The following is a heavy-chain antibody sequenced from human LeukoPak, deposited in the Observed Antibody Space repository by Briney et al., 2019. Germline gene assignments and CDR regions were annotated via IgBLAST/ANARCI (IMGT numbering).Heavy chain of an antibody. D-gene: IGHD1-26*01. V-gene: IGHV3-30*18. J-gene: IGHJ4*02. Sequence: GGSLRLSCAASGFTFSSYGMHWVRQAPGKGLEWVAVISYDGSNKYYADSVKGRFTISRDSSKNTLYLQMNSLRAEDTAVYYCANIGATTSGSYFDYWGQGTLVTVSS. CDR3: ANIGATTSGSYFDY. CDR2: ISYDGSNK. CDR1: GFTFSSYG.